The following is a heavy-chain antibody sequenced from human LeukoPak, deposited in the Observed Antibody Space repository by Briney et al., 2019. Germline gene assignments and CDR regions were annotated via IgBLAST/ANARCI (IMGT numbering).Heavy chain of an antibody. J-gene: IGHJ4*02. CDR2: ISYDGSNK. CDR3: PRDRAGYYDSSGPLDY. V-gene: IGHV3-30-3*01. CDR1: EFTFSTYA. D-gene: IGHD3-22*01. Sequence: GRSLCLSCAASEFTFSTYAMDWVRQAPGKGLEWVAVISYDGSNKYYADSVKGRFTISRDNSKSTLYLQMNSLRADDTAVYSCPRDRAGYYDSSGPLDYWGQGTLVTVSS.